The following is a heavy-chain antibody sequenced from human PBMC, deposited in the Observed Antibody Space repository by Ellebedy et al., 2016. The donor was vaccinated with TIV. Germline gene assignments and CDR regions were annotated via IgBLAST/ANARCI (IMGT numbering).Heavy chain of an antibody. V-gene: IGHV1-69*13. CDR2: LIPIFEPV. D-gene: IGHD6-13*01. J-gene: IGHJ6*02. CDR3: ARGPGYSTSWYVPGKYYYYYMDV. CDR1: GGTFSSYP. Sequence: AASVTVSCKASGGTFSSYPVSWVRQAPRQGLGGLGGLIPIFEPVKYAQKFQGRVTITADQSTTTAYMELSSLRSEDTAVYYCARGPGYSTSWYVPGKYYYYYMDVWGQGTTVTVSS.